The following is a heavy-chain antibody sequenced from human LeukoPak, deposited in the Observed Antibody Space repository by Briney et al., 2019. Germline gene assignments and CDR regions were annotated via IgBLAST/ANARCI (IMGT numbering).Heavy chain of an antibody. CDR3: ARAPFRRTNQLQYYFDY. CDR2: MNPNSGNT. J-gene: IGHJ4*02. CDR1: GYTFTSYD. Sequence: ASVKVSCKASGYTFTSYDINWVRQATGQGLGWMGWMNPNSGNTGYAQKFQGRVTVTRNTSISTAYMELSSLRSEDTAVYYCARAPFRRTNQLQYYFDYWGQGTLVTVSS. V-gene: IGHV1-8*01. D-gene: IGHD2-2*01.